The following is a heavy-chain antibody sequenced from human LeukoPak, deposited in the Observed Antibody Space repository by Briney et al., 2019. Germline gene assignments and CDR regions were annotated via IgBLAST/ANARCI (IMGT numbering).Heavy chain of an antibody. D-gene: IGHD6-19*01. CDR2: ISAYNGNT. CDR1: GGTFSSYA. J-gene: IGHJ3*02. Sequence: ASVKVSCKASGGTFSSYAITWVRQAPGQGLEWMGWISAYNGNTNYAQKLQGRVTMTTDTSTSTAYMELRSLRSDDTAVYYCARFGLGKHIEVAGIPFDIWGQGTMVTVSS. V-gene: IGHV1-18*01. CDR3: ARFGLGKHIEVAGIPFDI.